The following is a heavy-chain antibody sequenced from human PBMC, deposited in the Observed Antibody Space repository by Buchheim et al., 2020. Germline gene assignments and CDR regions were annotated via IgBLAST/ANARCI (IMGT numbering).Heavy chain of an antibody. V-gene: IGHV3-48*04. CDR3: SRKGSATYDY. Sequence: EVQLVQSGGGLVQPGGSLRLSCAASGFTFSSSPMNWVRQAPGKGLEWVSYISGSGTTIYYADSVKGRFTISRDNAKNSLFLEMNSLRADDTAVYYCSRKGSATYDYWGQGTL. CDR1: GFTFSSSP. D-gene: IGHD5-24*01. CDR2: ISGSGTTI. J-gene: IGHJ4*02.